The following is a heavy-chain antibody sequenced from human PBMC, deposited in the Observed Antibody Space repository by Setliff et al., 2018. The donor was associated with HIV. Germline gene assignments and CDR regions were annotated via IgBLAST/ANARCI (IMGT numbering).Heavy chain of an antibody. Sequence: TSETLSLTCAVSADSIGTNHWWNWVRQPPGKGLEWIGEISQSGKTNYHPSLKSRTTISMEASKTHFSLTLNSVTAADTAVYYCARAVAASATSVVDYWGQGIQVTVSS. D-gene: IGHD6-13*01. V-gene: IGHV4-4*02. CDR2: ISQSGKT. CDR1: ADSIGTNHW. J-gene: IGHJ4*02. CDR3: ARAVAASATSVVDY.